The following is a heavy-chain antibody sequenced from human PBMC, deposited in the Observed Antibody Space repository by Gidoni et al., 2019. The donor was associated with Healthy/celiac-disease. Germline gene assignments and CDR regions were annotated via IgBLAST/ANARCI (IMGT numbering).Heavy chain of an antibody. CDR2: INHSGST. CDR1: GGSFSGYY. Sequence: QVQLQQWGAGLLKPSETLSLTCAVSGGSFSGYYWSWIRQPPGKGLKWIGEINHSGSTNYNPSLKSRVTISVDTSKNQFSLKLSSVTAADTAVYYCARDRCSSTSCSSRYPDYWGQGTLVTVSS. J-gene: IGHJ4*02. CDR3: ARDRCSSTSCSSRYPDY. V-gene: IGHV4-34*01. D-gene: IGHD2-2*01.